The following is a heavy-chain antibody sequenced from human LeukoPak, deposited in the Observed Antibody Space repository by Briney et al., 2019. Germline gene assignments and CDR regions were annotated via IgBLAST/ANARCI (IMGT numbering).Heavy chain of an antibody. CDR2: IRDDGSNK. D-gene: IGHD6-13*01. V-gene: IGHV3-30*02. CDR3: AKTYSSSWYFDC. CDR1: GFTFSSYG. Sequence: GGSLRLSRAASGFTFSSYGMRWVRQAPGKGLEWVAFIRDDGSNKLYADSVKGRFTISRDNSKNTLYLQMNSLRAEDTAVYYCAKTYSSSWYFDCWGQGTLVTVSS. J-gene: IGHJ4*02.